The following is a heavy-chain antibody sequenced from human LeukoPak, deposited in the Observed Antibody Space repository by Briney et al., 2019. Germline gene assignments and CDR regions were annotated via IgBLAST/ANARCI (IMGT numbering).Heavy chain of an antibody. Sequence: GGSLRLSCAASGFTFSSYGMHWVRQAPGKGLEWVAFIRYDGSNKYYADSVKGRFTISRDNSKNTLYLQMNSLRAEDTAVYYCARRPVVVVAAIYWGQGTLVTVSS. CDR2: IRYDGSNK. CDR1: GFTFSSYG. J-gene: IGHJ4*02. D-gene: IGHD2-15*01. V-gene: IGHV3-33*08. CDR3: ARRPVVVVAAIY.